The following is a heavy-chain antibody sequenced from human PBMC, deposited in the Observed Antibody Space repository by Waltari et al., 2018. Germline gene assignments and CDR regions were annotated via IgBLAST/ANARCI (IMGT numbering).Heavy chain of an antibody. CDR2: IYNSGST. Sequence: QVQLQESGPGLVKPSETLSLTCTVAGYSISSGYYWGWIRQPQGKGLEWIGRIYNSGSTYSNPSLKGRVTIPVNTSKNQFSLRLSSVTAADTAVYYCAGVRGGSYAPVAWGQGTLVTVSS. CDR3: AGVRGGSYAPVA. CDR1: GYSISSGYY. J-gene: IGHJ5*02. D-gene: IGHD1-26*01. V-gene: IGHV4-38-2*02.